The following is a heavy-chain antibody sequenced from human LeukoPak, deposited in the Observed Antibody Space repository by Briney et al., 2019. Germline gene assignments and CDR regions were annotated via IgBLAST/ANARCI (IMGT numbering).Heavy chain of an antibody. V-gene: IGHV1-69*13. D-gene: IGHD3-22*01. CDR3: ARDPYYYDSSGYYET. CDR1: GGTFSSYA. CDR2: IIPIFGTA. J-gene: IGHJ5*02. Sequence: SVKVSCKASGGTFSSYAISWVRQAPGQGLEWMGGIIPIFGTANYAQKFQGRVTITADESTSTAYMELSSLRSEDTAVYYCARDPYYYDSSGYYETWGQGTLVTVSS.